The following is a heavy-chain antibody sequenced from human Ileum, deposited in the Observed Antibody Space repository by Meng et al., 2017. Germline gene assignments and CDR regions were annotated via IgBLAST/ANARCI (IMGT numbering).Heavy chain of an antibody. CDR1: GFIFSDHY. D-gene: IGHD3-10*01. Sequence: GESLKISCAASGFIFSDHYMDWLRQAPGKGLEWVARIKNRRDSYVIEHAASVEGRFTISRDDSKNSLYLQMNDLKAEDTAVYYCARDNMGGGGFDYWGQGTLVTVSS. CDR2: IKNRRDSYVI. CDR3: ARDNMGGGGFDY. V-gene: IGHV3-72*01. J-gene: IGHJ4*02.